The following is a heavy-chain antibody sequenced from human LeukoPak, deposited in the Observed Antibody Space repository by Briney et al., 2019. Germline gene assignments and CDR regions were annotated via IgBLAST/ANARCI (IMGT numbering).Heavy chain of an antibody. D-gene: IGHD5-18*01. V-gene: IGHV4-34*01. J-gene: IGHJ4*02. CDR3: ARETPRRGYSYCYSFDF. CDR2: INHSGST. CDR1: GGSFSGYY. Sequence: SETLSVTRAVYGGSFSGYYWGWIRQPPGKGLEWIGKINHSGSTNYNPSLKSRVTISVYPSKNQFSLKLSSMTAADTAVYYCARETPRRGYSYCYSFDFWGQGTLVTVSS.